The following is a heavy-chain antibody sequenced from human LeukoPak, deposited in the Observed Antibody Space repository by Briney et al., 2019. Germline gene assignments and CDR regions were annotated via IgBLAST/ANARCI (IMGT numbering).Heavy chain of an antibody. D-gene: IGHD4-17*01. CDR2: IYYSGST. CDR1: GGSISSSSYY. CDR3: ARHTRHGNYVRGVDY. J-gene: IGHJ4*02. V-gene: IGHV4-39*01. Sequence: SETLSLTCTVSGGSISSSSYYWGWIRQPPGKGLEWIGSIYYSGSTFYNPSLKSRVTISVDTSKMKFSLNLSSVTAADTAVYYCARHTRHGNYVRGVDYWGRGTLVTVSS.